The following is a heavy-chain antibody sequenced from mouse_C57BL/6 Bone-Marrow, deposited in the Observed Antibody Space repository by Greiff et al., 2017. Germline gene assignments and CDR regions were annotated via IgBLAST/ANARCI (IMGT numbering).Heavy chain of an antibody. CDR1: GYTFTSYW. J-gene: IGHJ2*01. CDR2: IYPSDSET. Sequence: QVQLKQPGAELVRPGSSVKLSCKASGYTFTSYWMDWVKQRPGQGLEWIGNIYPSDSETHYNQKFKDKATLTVDKSSSTAYMQLSSLTSEDSAVYCCADYYGGYWGQGTTLTVTS. V-gene: IGHV1-61*01. CDR3: ADYYGGY.